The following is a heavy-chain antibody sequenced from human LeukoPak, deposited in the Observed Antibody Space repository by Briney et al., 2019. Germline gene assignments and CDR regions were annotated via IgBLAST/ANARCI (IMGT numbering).Heavy chain of an antibody. D-gene: IGHD1-1*01. V-gene: IGHV4-39*01. CDR2: IYYSGST. CDR1: GGSISSSSHY. Sequence: SETLSLTCTVSGGSISSSSHYWGWIRQPPGKGLEWIGSIYYSGSTYYNPSLKSRVTISVDTSKNQFSLKLSSVTAADTAVYYCARHTRHRRAFDIWGQGTMVTVSS. J-gene: IGHJ3*02. CDR3: ARHTRHRRAFDI.